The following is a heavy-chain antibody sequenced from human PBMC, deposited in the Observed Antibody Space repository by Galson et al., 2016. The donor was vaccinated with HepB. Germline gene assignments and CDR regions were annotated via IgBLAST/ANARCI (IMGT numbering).Heavy chain of an antibody. V-gene: IGHV4-34*01. CDR3: AIDYDQVAFDM. Sequence: LSLTCAVYGGPSGAYYWNWIRQSPGKGLEWIGEINHSGSTNYNPSLKSRVTISADTSKKQFSPKLNSVTAADTAVYYCAIDYDQVAFDMWGQGTKVTVSS. CDR1: GGPSGAYY. CDR2: INHSGST. D-gene: IGHD3-16*01. J-gene: IGHJ3*02.